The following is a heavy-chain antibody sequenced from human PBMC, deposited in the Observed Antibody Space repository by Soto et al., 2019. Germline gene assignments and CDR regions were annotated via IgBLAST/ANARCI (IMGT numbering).Heavy chain of an antibody. CDR2: ISYDGSNK. CDR1: GFTFSSYA. Sequence: QVQLVESGGGVVQPGRSLRLSCAASGFTFSSYAMHWVRQAPGKGLEWVAVISYDGSNKYYADSVKGRFTISSDNSKNTLYLRMNSLRAEDTAVYYCASRSPVSGGYYEFDYWGQGTLVTVSS. V-gene: IGHV3-30-3*01. CDR3: ASRSPVSGGYYEFDY. J-gene: IGHJ4*02. D-gene: IGHD1-26*01.